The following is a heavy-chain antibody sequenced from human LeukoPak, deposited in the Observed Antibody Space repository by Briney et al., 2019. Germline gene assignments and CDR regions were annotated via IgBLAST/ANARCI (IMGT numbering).Heavy chain of an antibody. CDR1: GYTFTSYD. Sequence: ASVKVSCKASGYTFTSYDINWVRQAPGQGLEWMGWISAYNGNTNYAQRFQGRVTMTTDTSTSTAYMELKSLRSDDTAVYYCARGAFRVVGATPDFDYWGQGTLVIVSS. CDR2: ISAYNGNT. V-gene: IGHV1-18*01. CDR3: ARGAFRVVGATPDFDY. D-gene: IGHD1-26*01. J-gene: IGHJ4*02.